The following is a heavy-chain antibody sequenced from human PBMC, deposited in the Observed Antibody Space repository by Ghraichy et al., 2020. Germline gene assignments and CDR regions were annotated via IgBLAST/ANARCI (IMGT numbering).Heavy chain of an antibody. CDR3: ARVGLRWRPFDY. CDR1: GGSISSGGYY. Sequence: SETLSLTCTVSGGSISSGGYYWSWIRQHPGKGLEWIGYIYYSGSTYYNPSLKSLVTISVDTSKNQFSLKLSSVTAADTAVYYCARVGLRWRPFDYWDQGTLVTVSS. CDR2: IYYSGST. J-gene: IGHJ4*02. V-gene: IGHV4-31*01. D-gene: IGHD4-23*01.